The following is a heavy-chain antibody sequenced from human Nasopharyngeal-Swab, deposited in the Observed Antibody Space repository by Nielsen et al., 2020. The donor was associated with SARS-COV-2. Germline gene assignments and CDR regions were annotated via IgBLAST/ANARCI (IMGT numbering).Heavy chain of an antibody. V-gene: IGHV3-11*06. D-gene: IGHD1-1*01. CDR3: VRLSSGWNEDYFDY. CDR1: GFTFSDFY. Sequence: GESLKISCAASGFTFSDFYMSWVRQAPGKGLEWISYISSASSHTKYADSMKGRFTISRDNSKNSLSLQMNSLRAEDTAVYYCVRLSSGWNEDYFDYWGQGSLVTVSS. CDR2: ISSASSHT. J-gene: IGHJ4*02.